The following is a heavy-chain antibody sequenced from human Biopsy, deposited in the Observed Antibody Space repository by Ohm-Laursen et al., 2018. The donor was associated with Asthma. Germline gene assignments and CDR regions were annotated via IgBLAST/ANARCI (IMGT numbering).Heavy chain of an antibody. V-gene: IGHV1-2*06. CDR2: INPNSGAT. Sequence: SVKVSCKASGYPFIGYHIHWMRQAPGQGLEWIGRINPNSGATNYAQKFQGRVTMTRDTSISTAYMEVSRLRSDDTAVYYCARGQKSAGDRWFDPWGQGTLVTVSS. CDR3: ARGQKSAGDRWFDP. CDR1: GYPFIGYH. D-gene: IGHD6-13*01. J-gene: IGHJ5*02.